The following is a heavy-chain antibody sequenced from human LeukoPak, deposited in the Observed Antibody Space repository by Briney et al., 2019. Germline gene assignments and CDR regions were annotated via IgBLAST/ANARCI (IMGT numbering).Heavy chain of an antibody. CDR2: FDPEDGET. CDR1: GYTLTELS. CDR3: ARYGRAEYNWNWSYYYYYYMDV. Sequence: ASVKVSCKVSGYTLTELSMHWVRQAPGKGLEWMGGFDPEDGETIYAQKFQGRVTMTEDTSTDTAYMELSSLRSEDTAVYYCARYGRAEYNWNWSYYYYYYMDVWGKGTTVTVSS. V-gene: IGHV1-24*01. D-gene: IGHD1-20*01. J-gene: IGHJ6*03.